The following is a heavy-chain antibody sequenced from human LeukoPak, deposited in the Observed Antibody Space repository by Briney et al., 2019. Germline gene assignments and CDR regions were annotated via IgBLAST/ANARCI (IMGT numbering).Heavy chain of an antibody. Sequence: SETLSLTCTVSGGSISSGGYYWSWIRQHPGKGLEWIGYIYYSGSTNYNPSLKSRVTISVDTSKNQFSLKLSSVTAADTAVYYCARHRYDSVVRYYYYGMDVWGQGTTVTVSS. CDR2: IYYSGST. CDR3: ARHRYDSVVRYYYYGMDV. J-gene: IGHJ6*02. CDR1: GGSISSGGYY. D-gene: IGHD3-22*01. V-gene: IGHV4-61*08.